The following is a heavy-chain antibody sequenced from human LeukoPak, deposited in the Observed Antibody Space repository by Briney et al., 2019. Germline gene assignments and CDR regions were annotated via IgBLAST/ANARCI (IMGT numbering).Heavy chain of an antibody. CDR3: AGGVGKLVYDFCNY. CDR2: IIPIFGTA. V-gene: IGHV1-69*13. D-gene: IGHD3-3*01. CDR1: GGTFSSYA. Sequence: ASVKVSCKASGGTFSSYAISWVRQAPGQGLEWMGGIIPIFGTANYAQKFQGRVTITADESTSTAYMELSSLRSEDTAVYYCAGGVGKLVYDFCNYWGQGTLVTVSS. J-gene: IGHJ4*02.